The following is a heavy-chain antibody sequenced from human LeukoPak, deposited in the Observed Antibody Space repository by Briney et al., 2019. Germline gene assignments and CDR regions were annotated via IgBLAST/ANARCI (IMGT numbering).Heavy chain of an antibody. CDR3: ARDVSSGYRPSTAYFDY. CDR2: IIPILGTS. V-gene: IGHV1-69*13. Sequence: SVKVSCKASGDTFSSYAISWVRQGPGQGREWMGGIIPILGTSNYAQKFQGRVTITADESTSTAYMELSSLRSEDTAVYYCARDVSSGYRPSTAYFDYWGQGTLVTVSS. J-gene: IGHJ4*02. D-gene: IGHD3-22*01. CDR1: GDTFSSYA.